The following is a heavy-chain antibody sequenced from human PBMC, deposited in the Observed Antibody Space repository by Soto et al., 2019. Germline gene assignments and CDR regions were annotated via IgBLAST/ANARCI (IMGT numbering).Heavy chain of an antibody. CDR3: ARDLTSGDY. D-gene: IGHD3-3*01. V-gene: IGHV1-46*02. CDR1: GYIFKNYY. J-gene: IGHJ4*01. CDR2: FNPFSGAT. Sequence: QVQLVQSGAEVKKPGASVKISCETSGYIFKNYYIHWVRQAPGQGLEWMAIFNPFSGATNYEQRLQGRVIATMDMSTSTVYMELNNLRSEDTAMYYCARDLTSGDYWGQGTLISVSS.